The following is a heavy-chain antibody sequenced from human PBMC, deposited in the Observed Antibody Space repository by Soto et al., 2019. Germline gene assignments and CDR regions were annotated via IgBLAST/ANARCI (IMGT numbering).Heavy chain of an antibody. J-gene: IGHJ6*02. CDR3: ARGRGFPPTLILYGMDV. Sequence: ASVKVSCKASGYTFTSYGISWVRQAPGQGLEWMGWISAYNGNTNYAQKLQGRVTMTTDTSTGTAYMELRSLRSDDTAVYYCARGRGFPPTLILYGMDVWGQGTTVTVSS. D-gene: IGHD3-10*01. CDR1: GYTFTSYG. V-gene: IGHV1-18*01. CDR2: ISAYNGNT.